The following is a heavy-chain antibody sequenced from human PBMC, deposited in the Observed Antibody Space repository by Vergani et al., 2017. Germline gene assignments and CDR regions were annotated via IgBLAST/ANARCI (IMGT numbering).Heavy chain of an antibody. Sequence: QVQLQESGPGLVKPSQTLSLTCTVSDGSINRHNYYWSWIRQPAGKGLECIGRFHNSGSTYYNPSLKSRVTRSVDTSKNQLSLMMTLVTAADTAVYYCARDSWTSELRGVYWFDTWGQGTLVSVSS. J-gene: IGHJ5*02. V-gene: IGHV4-61*02. CDR2: FHNSGST. CDR1: DGSINRHNYY. D-gene: IGHD3-10*01. CDR3: ARDSWTSELRGVYWFDT.